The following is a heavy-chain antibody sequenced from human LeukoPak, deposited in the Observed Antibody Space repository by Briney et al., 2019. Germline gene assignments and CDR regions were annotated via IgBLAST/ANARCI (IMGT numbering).Heavy chain of an antibody. D-gene: IGHD6-6*01. V-gene: IGHV3-21*01. Sequence: PGGSLRLSCTTSGFTFSSYSMNWVRQAPGKGLEWVSSISSSSSYIYYADSVKGRFTISRDNAKNSLCLQMNSLGAEDTAVYYCARGYSGSVWGQGTMVTVSS. CDR3: ARGYSGSV. CDR1: GFTFSSYS. J-gene: IGHJ3*01. CDR2: ISSSSSYI.